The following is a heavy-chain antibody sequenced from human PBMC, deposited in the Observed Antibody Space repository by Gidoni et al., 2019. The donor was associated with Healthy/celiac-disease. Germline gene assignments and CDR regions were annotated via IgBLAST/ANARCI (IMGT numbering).Heavy chain of an antibody. Sequence: EVQLVESGGGLVQPGGSLILSCAASGFTVRITYIRWVRQAPGKGLEWVSVIDRGGSTYYANYGKGRFTNSRDNAKNTLYLKRNSLRAEDTAVYYCARDAGPYYYDSSGSKSLYFDYWGQGTLVTVSS. CDR2: IDRGGST. V-gene: IGHV3-66*01. J-gene: IGHJ4*02. D-gene: IGHD3-22*01. CDR3: ARDAGPYYYDSSGSKSLYFDY. CDR1: GFTVRITY.